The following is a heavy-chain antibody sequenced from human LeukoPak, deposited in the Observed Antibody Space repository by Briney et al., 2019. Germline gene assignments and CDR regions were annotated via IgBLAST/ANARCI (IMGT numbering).Heavy chain of an antibody. J-gene: IGHJ4*02. CDR1: GFTFSTYA. CDR2: INGGGGST. V-gene: IGHV3-23*01. CDR3: AKVSGYTSGWYVDFDC. D-gene: IGHD6-19*01. Sequence: PGGSLRLSCAASGFTFSTYAMNWVRQAPGKGLECVSGINGGGGSTYYADSVKGRFTISRDNSKNTLYLQMSSLRAEDTAVYYCAKVSGYTSGWYVDFDCWGQGSLVTVSS.